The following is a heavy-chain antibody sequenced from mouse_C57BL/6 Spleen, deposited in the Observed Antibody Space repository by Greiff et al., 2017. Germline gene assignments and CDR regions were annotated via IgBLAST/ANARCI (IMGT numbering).Heavy chain of an antibody. V-gene: IGHV1-22*01. D-gene: IGHD2-5*01. J-gene: IGHJ3*01. CDR3: ARQDSYSNPFAY. CDR2: INPNNGGT. CDR1: GYTFTDYN. Sequence: VQLQQSGPELVKPGASVKMSCKASGYTFTDYNMHWVKQSHGKSLEWIGYINPNNGGTSYNQKFKGKDTLNVNKSSSTAYMELRSLPSEDSAVYSCARQDSYSNPFAYWGQGTLVTVSA.